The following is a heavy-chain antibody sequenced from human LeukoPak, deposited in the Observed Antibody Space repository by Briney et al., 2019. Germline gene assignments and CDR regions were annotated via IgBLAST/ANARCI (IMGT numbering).Heavy chain of an antibody. CDR3: ARGREGGWTDY. Sequence: PGGSLRLSCAASGFTFSDYWMHWVRQAPGKGLVWVSRIKTDGRSTNYADSVKGRFTISRDNAKNTLYLQMNSLRAEDTAVYYCARGREGGWTDYWGQGTLVTVSS. CDR1: GFTFSDYW. J-gene: IGHJ4*02. CDR2: IKTDGRST. D-gene: IGHD6-19*01. V-gene: IGHV3-74*01.